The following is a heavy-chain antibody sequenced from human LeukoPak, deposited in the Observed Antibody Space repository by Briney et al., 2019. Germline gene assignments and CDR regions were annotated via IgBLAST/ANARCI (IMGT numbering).Heavy chain of an antibody. Sequence: GGSLRLSCAASGFTFSSYAMHWVRQAPGKGLEWVAVISYDGSNKYYADSVKGRFTISRDNSKNTLYLQMNSLRAEDTAVYYCARGIYGGNSPTDYWGQGTLVTVSS. J-gene: IGHJ4*02. CDR3: ARGIYGGNSPTDY. V-gene: IGHV3-30-3*01. CDR2: ISYDGSNK. D-gene: IGHD4-23*01. CDR1: GFTFSSYA.